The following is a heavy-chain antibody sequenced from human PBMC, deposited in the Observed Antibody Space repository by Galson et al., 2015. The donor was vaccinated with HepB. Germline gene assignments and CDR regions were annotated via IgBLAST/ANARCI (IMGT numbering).Heavy chain of an antibody. V-gene: IGHV1-8*01. J-gene: IGHJ4*02. CDR2: MNPNSGDT. CDR1: GYTFTSYD. D-gene: IGHD3/OR15-3a*01. Sequence: SVKVSCKAPGYTFTSYDMNWVRQVSGQGLEWMGWMNPNSGDTIYGKNFQGRFTMTTNTSISTAYMVLSSLRSEDTAVYYCARSWGSAGGTGSDYWGQGTLVTVSS. CDR3: ARSWGSAGGTGSDY.